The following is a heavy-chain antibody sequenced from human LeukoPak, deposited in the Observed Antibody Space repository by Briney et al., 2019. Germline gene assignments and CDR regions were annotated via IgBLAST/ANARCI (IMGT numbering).Heavy chain of an antibody. CDR1: GFTFSNAW. CDR2: IKRDGSEK. Sequence: GGSLRLSCAASGFTFSNAWMSWVRQAPGKGLEWVANIKRDGSEKYYVDSVKGRFTISRDNAKNSLYLQMNSLRAEDTAVYYCARDSTMVPEVIITSGVDYWGQGTLVTVSS. J-gene: IGHJ4*02. V-gene: IGHV3-7*01. CDR3: ARDSTMVPEVIITSGVDY. D-gene: IGHD3-10*01.